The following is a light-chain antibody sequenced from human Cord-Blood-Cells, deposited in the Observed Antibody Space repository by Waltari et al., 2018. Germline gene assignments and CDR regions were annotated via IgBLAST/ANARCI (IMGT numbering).Light chain of an antibody. Sequence: EIVLTQSPASLSLSPGERATISCRASQSVSSYLAWYQQKPGQAPRLLIYDASNRATGIPARFSGSGSGTDFTLTISSLGPEDFAVYYCQQRSNWPPLTFGGGTKVEIK. CDR2: DAS. CDR3: QQRSNWPPLT. J-gene: IGKJ4*01. CDR1: QSVSSY. V-gene: IGKV3-11*01.